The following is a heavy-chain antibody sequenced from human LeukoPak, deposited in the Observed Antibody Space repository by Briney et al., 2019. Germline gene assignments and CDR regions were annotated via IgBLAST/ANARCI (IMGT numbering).Heavy chain of an antibody. CDR2: ISAYNGKT. J-gene: IGHJ4*02. V-gene: IGHV1-18*01. CDR3: ARDRDSSGWYVGQPDY. D-gene: IGHD6-19*01. Sequence: ASMKVSCKASGYTFTSYGISWVRQAPGQGLEWTGWISAYNGKTNYAQKLQGRVTMTRDTSTSTAYMELRSLRSDDTAVYYCARDRDSSGWYVGQPDYWGQGTLVTVSS. CDR1: GYTFTSYG.